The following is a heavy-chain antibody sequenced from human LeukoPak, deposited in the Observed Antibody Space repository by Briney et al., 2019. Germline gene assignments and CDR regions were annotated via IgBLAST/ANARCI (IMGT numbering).Heavy chain of an antibody. Sequence: GGSLRLSCAASGFTFSSYGMHWVRQAPGKGLEWVAFIRSDGNYKYYADSVKGRFTISRDNSKNTLYLQMNSLRAEDTALYYCAKAYYGSGSSPDYWGQGTLVTVSS. V-gene: IGHV3-30*02. CDR1: GFTFSSYG. CDR3: AKAYYGSGSSPDY. CDR2: IRSDGNYK. D-gene: IGHD3-10*01. J-gene: IGHJ4*02.